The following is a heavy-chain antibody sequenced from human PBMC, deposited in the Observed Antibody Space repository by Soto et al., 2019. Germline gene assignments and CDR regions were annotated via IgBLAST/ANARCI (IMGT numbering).Heavy chain of an antibody. D-gene: IGHD2-15*01. CDR2: MNPNSGNT. CDR3: ARGLGYCSGGSCYRNFDY. Sequence: QVQLVQSGAEVKKPGASVKVSCKASGYTLTSHDINWVRQATGQGLEWMGWMNPNSGNTGYAQKFQGRVTMTRNTSISTAYMELSSLRSDDTAVYYCARGLGYCSGGSCYRNFDYWGQGTLVTVSS. V-gene: IGHV1-8*01. CDR1: GYTLTSHD. J-gene: IGHJ4*02.